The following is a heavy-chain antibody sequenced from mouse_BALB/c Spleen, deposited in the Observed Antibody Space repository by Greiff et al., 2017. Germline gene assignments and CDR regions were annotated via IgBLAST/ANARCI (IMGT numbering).Heavy chain of an antibody. CDR1: GFSLTSYG. D-gene: IGHD2-1*01. V-gene: IGHV2-9*02. Sequence: VKLVESGPGLVAPSQSLSITCTVSGFSLTSYGVHWVRQPPGKGLEWLGVIWAGGSTNYNSALMSRLSISKDNSKSQVFLKMNSLQTDDTAMYYCARDYYGNGEAMDYWGQGTSVTVSS. CDR3: ARDYYGNGEAMDY. CDR2: IWAGGST. J-gene: IGHJ4*01.